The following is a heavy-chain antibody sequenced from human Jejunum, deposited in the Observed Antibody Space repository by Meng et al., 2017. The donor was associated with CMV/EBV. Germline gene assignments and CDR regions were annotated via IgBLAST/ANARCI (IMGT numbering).Heavy chain of an antibody. V-gene: IGHV1-8*01. Sequence: QVQLVQCGAEVKKPGDSVKVSCKASGYTFTSYDINWVRQGTGQGLEWMGWMNPNRGTTGYAQKFQGRVTMTRNISKSTAYMDLSSLRSEDTAVYYCATGVADFEYWGQGTLVTVSS. CDR3: ATGVADFEY. CDR2: MNPNRGTT. D-gene: IGHD6-19*01. J-gene: IGHJ4*02. CDR1: GYTFTSYD.